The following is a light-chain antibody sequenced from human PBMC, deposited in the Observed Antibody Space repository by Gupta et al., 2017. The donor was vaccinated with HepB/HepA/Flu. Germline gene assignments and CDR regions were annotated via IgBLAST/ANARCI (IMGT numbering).Light chain of an antibody. CDR1: QSVSNY. CDR3: QQRYNYLT. Sequence: EIVLTQSPATLSLSPGESATLSCRASQSVSNYLAWYQQKPGQAPRLLIYDASSRASGIPARFSGRGSGTDFTLTSSSREPEDFAVYYWQQRYNYLTFGGGTKVEIK. J-gene: IGKJ4*01. CDR2: DAS. V-gene: IGKV3-11*01.